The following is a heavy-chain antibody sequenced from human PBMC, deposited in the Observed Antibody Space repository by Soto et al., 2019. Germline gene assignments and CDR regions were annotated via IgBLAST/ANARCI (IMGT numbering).Heavy chain of an antibody. CDR1: GSTFSSYA. CDR3: ATAPKSYFDY. CDR2: ISFDGSDK. V-gene: IGHV3-30*03. Sequence: GGSLRLSCAASGSTFSSYAMLWVRQAPGKGLEWVTVISFDGSDKYYADSVKGRFTISRDNLKNTLYLQMNSLRAEDTAVYYCATAPKSYFDYWGQGTLVTVSS. J-gene: IGHJ4*02.